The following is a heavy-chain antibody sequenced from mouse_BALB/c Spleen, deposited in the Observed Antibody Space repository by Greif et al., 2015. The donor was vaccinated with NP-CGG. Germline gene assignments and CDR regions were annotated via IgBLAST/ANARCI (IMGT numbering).Heavy chain of an antibody. Sequence: QVQLQQSGAELVKPGASVKLSCKASGYTFTSYYMYWVKQRPGQGLEWIGGINPSNGGTNFNEKFKSKATLTVDKSSSPAFMQLSCLTSEDSAVYYCTRWGTENYWGQGTSLTVSS. CDR1: GYTFTSYY. CDR2: INPSNGGT. V-gene: IGHV1S81*02. CDR3: TRWGTENY. J-gene: IGHJ2*02.